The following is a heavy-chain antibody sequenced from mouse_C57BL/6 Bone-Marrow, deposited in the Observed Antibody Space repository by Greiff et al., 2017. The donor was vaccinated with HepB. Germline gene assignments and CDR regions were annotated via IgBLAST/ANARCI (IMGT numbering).Heavy chain of an antibody. D-gene: IGHD2-12*01. CDR1: GYTFTTYP. CDR3: ARGGAYYSSYAMDY. CDR2: FHPYNDDT. J-gene: IGHJ4*01. V-gene: IGHV1-47*01. Sequence: QVQLKESGAELVKPGASVKMSCKASGYTFTTYPIEWMKQNHGKSLEWIGNFHPYNDDTKYNEKFKGKATLTVEKSSSTVYLELSRLTSDDSAVYYCARGGAYYSSYAMDYWGQGTSVTVSS.